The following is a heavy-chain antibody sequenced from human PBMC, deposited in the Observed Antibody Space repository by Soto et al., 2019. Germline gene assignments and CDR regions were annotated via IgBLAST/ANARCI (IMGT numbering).Heavy chain of an antibody. CDR1: GFSFGTYV. V-gene: IGHV3-23*01. Sequence: EVQLLESGGGMVEPRGSLELSCAASGFSFGTYVMNWVRQAPGKGLEWVSGISGSGGRVYSADSVKGRFTISRDNSRNTLYLQMNSLRAEDTAIYYCAMTRLYDTGTNDYHRDALDIWGQGTQVTVSS. J-gene: IGHJ3*02. D-gene: IGHD3-22*01. CDR3: AMTRLYDTGTNDYHRDALDI. CDR2: ISGSGGRV.